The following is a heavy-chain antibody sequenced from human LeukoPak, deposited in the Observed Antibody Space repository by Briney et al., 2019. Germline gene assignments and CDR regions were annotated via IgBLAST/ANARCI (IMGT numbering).Heavy chain of an antibody. Sequence: SETLSLTCTVSGGSISSHYWSWIRQPPGKGLEWIGYIYYSGSTNYNPSLKSRVTISVDTSKNQFSLKLSSVTAADTAVYYCGRVDAAPNFDYWGQGTLFPVSS. V-gene: IGHV4-59*11. D-gene: IGHD2-2*01. CDR3: GRVDAAPNFDY. J-gene: IGHJ4*02. CDR1: GGSISSHY. CDR2: IYYSGST.